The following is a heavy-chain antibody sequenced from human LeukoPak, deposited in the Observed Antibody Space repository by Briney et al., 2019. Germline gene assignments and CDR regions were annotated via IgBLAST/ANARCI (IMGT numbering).Heavy chain of an antibody. D-gene: IGHD6-13*01. J-gene: IGHJ4*02. Sequence: PGGSLRLTCAASGFTFSSYAMSWVRQAPGKGLEWIGFIRSKPYGGTTEYAASVKGRFTISRDDSKSIVYLQMNSLKTEDTAVYYCTRESEGGPYSSRFDYWGQGTLVAVSS. CDR3: TRESEGGPYSSRFDY. V-gene: IGHV3-49*04. CDR1: GFTFSSYA. CDR2: IRSKPYGGTT.